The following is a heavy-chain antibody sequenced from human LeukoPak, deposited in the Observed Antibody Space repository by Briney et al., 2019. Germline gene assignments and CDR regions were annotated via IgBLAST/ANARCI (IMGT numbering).Heavy chain of an antibody. CDR3: ARGLRGYCSGGSCYWFDP. CDR1: GGSISSYY. CDR2: IYYSGST. D-gene: IGHD2-15*01. V-gene: IGHV4-59*01. Sequence: SETLSLTCTVSGGSISSYYWSWIRQPPGKGLEWIGYIYYSGSTNYNPSLKSRVTISVDTPKNQFSLKLSSVTAADTAVYYCARGLRGYCSGGSCYWFDPWGQGTLVTVSS. J-gene: IGHJ5*02.